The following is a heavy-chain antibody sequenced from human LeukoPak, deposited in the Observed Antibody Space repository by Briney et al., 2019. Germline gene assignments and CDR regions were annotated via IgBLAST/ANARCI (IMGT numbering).Heavy chain of an antibody. D-gene: IGHD6-19*01. CDR3: ARKGKQWLSYYYYYYMDV. V-gene: IGHV4-59*12. Sequence: PSETLSLTCTVSGGSISSYYWSWIRQPPGKGLEWIGYIDYSGYTNYNPSLKSRVTISVDTSKNQFSLKLSSVTAADTAVYYCARKGKQWLSYYYYYYMDVWGKGTTVTISS. J-gene: IGHJ6*03. CDR2: IDYSGYT. CDR1: GGSISSYY.